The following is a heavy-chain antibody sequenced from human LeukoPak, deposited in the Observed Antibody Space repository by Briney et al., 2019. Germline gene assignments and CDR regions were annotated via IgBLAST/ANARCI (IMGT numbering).Heavy chain of an antibody. Sequence: GGSLRLSCAASGFTFSNAWMSRVRQAPGKGLEWVGRIKSKTDGGTTDYAAPVKGRFTISRDDSKNTLYLQMNSLKTEDTAVYYCTTGGYDRDSFDYWGQGTLVTVSS. CDR3: TTGGYDRDSFDY. D-gene: IGHD3-9*01. J-gene: IGHJ4*02. V-gene: IGHV3-15*01. CDR1: GFTFSNAW. CDR2: IKSKTDGGTT.